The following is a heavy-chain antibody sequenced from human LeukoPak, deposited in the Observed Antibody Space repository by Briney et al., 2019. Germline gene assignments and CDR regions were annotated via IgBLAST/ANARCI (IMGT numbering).Heavy chain of an antibody. J-gene: IGHJ4*02. D-gene: IGHD3-22*01. CDR3: ARVRYDGTGYYSIFDY. CDR1: GFTFSSDV. CDR2: ISGSGGRT. V-gene: IGHV3-23*01. Sequence: GGSLRLSCAASGFTFSSDVMSWVRQAPGKGLEWVSAISGSGGRTYYADSVKGRSTISRDNSKNTLYLQMNSLRAEDTAVYYCARVRYDGTGYYSIFDYWGQGTLVTVSS.